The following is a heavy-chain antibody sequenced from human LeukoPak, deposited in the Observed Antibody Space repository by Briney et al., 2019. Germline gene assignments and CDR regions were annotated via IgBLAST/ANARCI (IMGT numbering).Heavy chain of an antibody. D-gene: IGHD4-17*01. CDR1: GGSISSDDYY. J-gene: IGHJ2*01. V-gene: IGHV4-39*01. Sequence: SETLSLTCTVSGGSISSDDYYWGWIRQPPGKGLEWIGSIYYSGSTYYNPSLKSRVTISVDTSKNQFSLKLSSVTAADTAVYYCARLLYGASGYWYFDLWGRGTLVTVSS. CDR3: ARLLYGASGYWYFDL. CDR2: IYYSGST.